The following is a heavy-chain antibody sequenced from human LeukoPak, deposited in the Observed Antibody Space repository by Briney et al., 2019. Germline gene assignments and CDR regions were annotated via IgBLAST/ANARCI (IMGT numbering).Heavy chain of an antibody. J-gene: IGHJ3*02. CDR1: GFTFSSYD. CDR3: ARGRFLEFHDAFDI. CDR2: IGTAGDT. D-gene: IGHD3-3*01. Sequence: PGGSLRLSCAASGFTFSSYDMHWVRQATGKGLEWVSAIGTAGDTYYPGSVKGRFTISRENAKNSLYLQMNSLRAGDTAVYYCARGRFLEFHDAFDIWGQGTMVTVSS. V-gene: IGHV3-13*01.